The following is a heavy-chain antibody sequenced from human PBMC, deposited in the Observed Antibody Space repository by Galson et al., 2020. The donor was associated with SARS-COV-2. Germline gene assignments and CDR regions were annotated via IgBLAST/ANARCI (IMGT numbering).Heavy chain of an antibody. CDR1: GFTFSSYG. V-gene: IGHV3-30*03. J-gene: IGHJ4*02. CDR2: ITYDGRET. CDR3: ARDGGAYWSYFDS. D-gene: IGHD2-8*02. Sequence: GESLKISCVASGFTFSSYGMHWVRRAPGKGLEWVAVITYDGRETYYADSVKGRFTISRDNATKTLLLQMNSLRVDDTAVYYCARDGGAYWSYFDSWGRGALVSVSS.